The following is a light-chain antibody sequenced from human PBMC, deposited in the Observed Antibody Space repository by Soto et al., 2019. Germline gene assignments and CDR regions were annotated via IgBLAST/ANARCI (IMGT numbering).Light chain of an antibody. Sequence: DIQLTQSPSFLSASVGDRVTVTCRASQGIGGSLAWYQKRPGKAPDLLIYDASTLQSGVPSRFRGSGSGTEFSLTISGLQPEDFATYYCQQLSLYPLTFGGGTKIEIK. V-gene: IGKV1-9*01. CDR2: DAS. CDR3: QQLSLYPLT. CDR1: QGIGGS. J-gene: IGKJ4*01.